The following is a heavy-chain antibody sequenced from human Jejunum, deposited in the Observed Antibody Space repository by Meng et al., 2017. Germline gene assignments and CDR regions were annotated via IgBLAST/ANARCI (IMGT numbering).Heavy chain of an antibody. J-gene: IGHJ4*02. Sequence: QVQRGQSGAEVKKPGASLKASCKTPGTTFTGYFLHWVRQAPGQGIEWMGRINCNSGDTIYAQNFQGRVTMTRDTSVSTAYMELRSLTSEDTAVYYCAREGPPPTSWAFDYWGQGTLVTVFS. CDR3: AREGPPPTSWAFDY. CDR1: GTTFTGYF. CDR2: INCNSGDT. D-gene: IGHD2-2*01. V-gene: IGHV1-2*06.